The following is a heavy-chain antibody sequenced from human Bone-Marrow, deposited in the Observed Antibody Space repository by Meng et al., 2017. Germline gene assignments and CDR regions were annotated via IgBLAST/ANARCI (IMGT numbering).Heavy chain of an antibody. Sequence: GESLKISCAASGFTVSSNYMSWVRQAPGKGLEWVSVIYSCGSTYYADSVKGRFTISRDNAKNSLYLHKNSLRVEATAVYYCAREGVIYSWSYWVGGDAFGIWGQGTMVTVSS. CDR1: GFTVSSNY. CDR2: IYSCGST. V-gene: IGHV3-66*03. D-gene: IGHD1-26*01. J-gene: IGHJ3*02. CDR3: AREGVIYSWSYWVGGDAFGI.